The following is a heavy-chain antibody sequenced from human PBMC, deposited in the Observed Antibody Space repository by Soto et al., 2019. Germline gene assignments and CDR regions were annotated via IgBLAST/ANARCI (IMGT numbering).Heavy chain of an antibody. Sequence: EVQLVESGGGFVQPGGSLRLSCAAAGFTVRTDYMSWVRQAPGKGLEWVSVIYSGGNTYYSDSVKGRFTISINNSKNTLYLQMNSLRVEDTAVYYCARDRGRGKHHFDYWGQGTLVTVSS. CDR1: GFTVRTDY. CDR3: ARDRGRGKHHFDY. CDR2: IYSGGNT. J-gene: IGHJ4*02. D-gene: IGHD3-10*01. V-gene: IGHV3-66*01.